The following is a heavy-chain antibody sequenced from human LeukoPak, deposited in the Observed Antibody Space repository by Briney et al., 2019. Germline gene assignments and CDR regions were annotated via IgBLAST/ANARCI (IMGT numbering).Heavy chain of an antibody. CDR2: IRSKAYGGTT. CDR1: GFTFGDYA. V-gene: IGHV3-49*03. Sequence: PGRSLRLSCTASGFTFGDYAMSWFRQAPGKGLEWVGFIRSKAYGGTTEYAASVKGRFTISRDDSKSIAYLQMNSLKTEDTAVYYCTRGDYYGSGSYYLRGAYYLDYWGQGTLVTVSS. CDR3: TRGDYYGSGSYYLRGAYYLDY. J-gene: IGHJ4*02. D-gene: IGHD3-10*01.